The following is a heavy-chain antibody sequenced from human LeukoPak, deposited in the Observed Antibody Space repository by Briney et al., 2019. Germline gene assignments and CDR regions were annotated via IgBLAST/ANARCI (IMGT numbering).Heavy chain of an antibody. CDR1: GGSISSYY. V-gene: IGHV4-59*12. Sequence: PSETLSLTCTVSGGSISSYYWSWIRQPPGKGLEWIGYIYYSGSTNYNPSLKSRVTISVDTSKNQFSLNLTSVTAADTAVYYCAREGSQWLGKYYFDCWGQGTLVTVSS. CDR3: AREGSQWLGKYYFDC. CDR2: IYYSGST. D-gene: IGHD6-19*01. J-gene: IGHJ4*02.